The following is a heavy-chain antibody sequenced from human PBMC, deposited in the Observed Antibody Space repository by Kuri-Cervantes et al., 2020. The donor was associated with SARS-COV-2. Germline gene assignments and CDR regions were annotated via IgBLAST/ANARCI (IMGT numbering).Heavy chain of an antibody. J-gene: IGHJ4*02. CDR3: ARALLWFGESPDF. V-gene: IGHV4-34*01. CDR2: INHSGST. Sequence: GSLRLSCAVYGGSFSGYYWSWIRQPPGKGLEWIGEINHSGSTNYNPSLKSRVTVSVDTSMNHFSLKLSSVTAADTAVYYCARALLWFGESPDFWGQGTLVTVSS. CDR1: GGSFSGYY. D-gene: IGHD3-10*01.